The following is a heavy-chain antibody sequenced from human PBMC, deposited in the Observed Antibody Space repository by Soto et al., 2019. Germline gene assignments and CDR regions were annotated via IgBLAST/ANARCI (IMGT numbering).Heavy chain of an antibody. Sequence: QVQLVESGGGVVQPGRSLRLSCAASGFTFSSYGMHWVRQAPGKGLEWVAVIWYDGSNKYYADSVKGRFTISRDNSKNTLYLKMNSLSAEDTAVNYCARDDLGSTRKVPGLKDYWGQGTLVTVSS. CDR2: IWYDGSNK. V-gene: IGHV3-33*01. CDR1: GFTFSSYG. CDR3: ARDDLGSTRKVPGLKDY. D-gene: IGHD2-21*02. J-gene: IGHJ4*02.